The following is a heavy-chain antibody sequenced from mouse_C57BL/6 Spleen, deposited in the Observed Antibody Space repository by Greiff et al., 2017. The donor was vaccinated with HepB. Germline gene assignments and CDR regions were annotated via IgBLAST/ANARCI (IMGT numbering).Heavy chain of an antibody. CDR2: ISSGGDYI. Sequence: EVQVVESGEGLVKPGGSLKLSCAASGFTFSSYAMSWVRQTPEKRLEWVAYISSGGDYIYYADTVKGRFTISRDNARNTLYLQMSSLKSEDTAMYYCTRDRGYYAMDYWGQGTSVTVSS. D-gene: IGHD3-1*01. J-gene: IGHJ4*01. CDR3: TRDRGYYAMDY. V-gene: IGHV5-9-1*02. CDR1: GFTFSSYA.